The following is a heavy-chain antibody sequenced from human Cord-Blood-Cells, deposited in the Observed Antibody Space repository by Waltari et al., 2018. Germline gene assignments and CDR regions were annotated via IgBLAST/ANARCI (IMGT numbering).Heavy chain of an antibody. CDR1: GFTFRRYG. D-gene: IGHD6-6*01. V-gene: IGHV3-30*18. CDR3: AKDEYSSSFDY. Sequence: QVQLVESGGGVVQPGRSLRLSCAASGFTFRRYGTHWVRQAPGKGLEWVAVISYDGSNKYYADSVKGRFTISRDNSKNTLYLQMNSLRAEDTAVYYCAKDEYSSSFDYWGQGTLVTVSS. CDR2: ISYDGSNK. J-gene: IGHJ4*02.